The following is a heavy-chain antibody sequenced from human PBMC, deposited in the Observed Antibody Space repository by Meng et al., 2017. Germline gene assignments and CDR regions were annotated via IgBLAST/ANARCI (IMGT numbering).Heavy chain of an antibody. D-gene: IGHD3-22*01. CDR2: INSYSGDT. V-gene: IGHV1-18*01. J-gene: IGHJ5*02. CDR1: GYIFASYG. Sequence: QVQPVRSGAGVKKPGASVKVPCKASGYIFASYGIHWVRQAPGQGLEWIGWINSYSGDTNYTQTLQGRVTLTKEPSTSTAYMELRSLRSDDTAVYYCAREERGSGDSWGQGTLVTVSS. CDR3: AREERGSGDS.